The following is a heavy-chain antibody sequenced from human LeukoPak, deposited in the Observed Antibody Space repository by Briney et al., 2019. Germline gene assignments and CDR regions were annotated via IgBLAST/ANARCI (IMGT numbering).Heavy chain of an antibody. Sequence: GGSLRLSCAASGFTFRRYGMHWVRQAPGKGLEWVAVISYDGSNKYYADSVKGRFTIFRDNSKNTLYLQMNSLRAEDTAVYYCAKEGVEYSYGYYFDYWGQGTLVTVSS. D-gene: IGHD5-18*01. J-gene: IGHJ4*02. V-gene: IGHV3-30*18. CDR2: ISYDGSNK. CDR1: GFTFRRYG. CDR3: AKEGVEYSYGYYFDY.